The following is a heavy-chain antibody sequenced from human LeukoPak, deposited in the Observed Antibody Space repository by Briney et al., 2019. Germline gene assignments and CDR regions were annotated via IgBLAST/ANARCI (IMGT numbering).Heavy chain of an antibody. Sequence: GGSLRLSCAASGFTFSSYAMSWVRQAPGKGLEWVSAISGSGGSTYYADSVKGRFTISRDNSKNTLYLQMNSLRDEDTAVYYCAKAVVAARPLIRYFDYWGQGTLVTVSS. V-gene: IGHV3-23*01. CDR2: ISGSGGST. CDR1: GFTFSSYA. J-gene: IGHJ4*02. D-gene: IGHD6-6*01. CDR3: AKAVVAARPLIRYFDY.